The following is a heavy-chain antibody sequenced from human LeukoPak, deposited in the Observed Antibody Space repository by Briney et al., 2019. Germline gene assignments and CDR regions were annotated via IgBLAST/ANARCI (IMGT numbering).Heavy chain of an antibody. J-gene: IGHJ6*03. CDR1: GGSFSGYY. CDR2: INHRGST. CDR3: ARGHAGPPGDYYYYMDV. D-gene: IGHD1-1*01. Sequence: SETLSLTCAVYGGSFSGYYWSWLRHPPGKALEWLGEINHRGSTNYNPSLKSRVTISVDTSKNQFSLKLSSVTAADTAVYYCARGHAGPPGDYYYYMDVWGKGSTVTVSS. V-gene: IGHV4-34*01.